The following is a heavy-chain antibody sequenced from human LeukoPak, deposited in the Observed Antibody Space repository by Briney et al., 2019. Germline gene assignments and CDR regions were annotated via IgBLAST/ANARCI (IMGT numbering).Heavy chain of an antibody. J-gene: IGHJ5*02. Sequence: PSETLSLTCAVYGGSFSGYYWSWIRQPPGKGLEWIGEVNHSGSTNYNPSLKSRVTISVDTSKNQFSLKLSSVTAADTAVYYCARGKNIVVVDWLDPWGQGTLVTVSS. D-gene: IGHD2-2*01. CDR3: ARGKNIVVVDWLDP. CDR1: GGSFSGYY. CDR2: VNHSGST. V-gene: IGHV4-34*01.